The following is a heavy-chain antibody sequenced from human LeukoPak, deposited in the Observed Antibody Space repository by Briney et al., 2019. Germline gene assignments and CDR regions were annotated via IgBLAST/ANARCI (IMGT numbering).Heavy chain of an antibody. Sequence: SETLSLTCTVSGGSISTSNYYWGWIRQPPGKGLEWIGNIFYSGSTYYGPSLKSRLTISLDTSRNQFSLKLSSVTAADTAVYYCAREGAFDIWGQGTMVTVSS. CDR1: GGSISTSNYY. V-gene: IGHV4-39*07. J-gene: IGHJ3*02. CDR3: AREGAFDI. CDR2: IFYSGST.